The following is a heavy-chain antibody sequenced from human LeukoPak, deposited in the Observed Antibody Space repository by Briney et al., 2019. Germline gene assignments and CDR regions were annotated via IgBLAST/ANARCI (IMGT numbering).Heavy chain of an antibody. Sequence: ASVKVSCKASGYTFTSYDINWVRQATGQGLEWMGWMNPNSGNTGYAQKFQGRVTITRNISISTAYMELSSLRSEDTAVYYCARARGGGSSWYVSFDYWGQGTLVTVPS. D-gene: IGHD6-13*01. J-gene: IGHJ4*02. CDR2: MNPNSGNT. CDR3: ARARGGGSSWYVSFDY. V-gene: IGHV1-8*03. CDR1: GYTFTSYD.